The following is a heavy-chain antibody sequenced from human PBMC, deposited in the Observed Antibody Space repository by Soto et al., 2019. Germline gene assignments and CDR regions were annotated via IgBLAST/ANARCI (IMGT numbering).Heavy chain of an antibody. J-gene: IGHJ4*02. V-gene: IGHV3-7*03. Sequence: GGSLRLSCAASGFTFTNYWMTWVRQAPGRGLEWVANIKKDGSEKHYVDSVKGRFTISRDNAKNSLYLQMHSLRAEDTAVYFCAKERDNGADRYYFDDWGQGTLVTVSS. D-gene: IGHD2-8*01. CDR3: AKERDNGADRYYFDD. CDR1: GFTFTNYW. CDR2: IKKDGSEK.